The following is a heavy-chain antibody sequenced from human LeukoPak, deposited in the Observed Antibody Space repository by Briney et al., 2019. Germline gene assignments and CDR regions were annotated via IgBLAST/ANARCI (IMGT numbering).Heavy chain of an antibody. CDR3: ASSYFDDTFDI. CDR1: GGSISSYY. J-gene: IGHJ3*02. D-gene: IGHD3-10*01. V-gene: IGHV4-59*08. CDR2: IYHSGNT. Sequence: SETLTLTCTVSGGSISSYYWSWVRQPPGKGLEWIGYIYHSGNTNYNPSLKSRVTISVDTSKNQFSLKLSSVSAADTAVYYCASSYFDDTFDIWGRGTVVTVSS.